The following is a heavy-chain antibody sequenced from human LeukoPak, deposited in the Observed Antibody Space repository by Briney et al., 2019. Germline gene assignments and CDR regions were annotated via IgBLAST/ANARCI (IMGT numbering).Heavy chain of an antibody. CDR3: ASLGDYYGSGSHAPFDY. V-gene: IGHV1-2*02. D-gene: IGHD3-10*01. CDR1: GYTFTGYY. J-gene: IGHJ4*02. Sequence: ASVKVSCKASGYTFTGYYMHWVRQAPGQGLEWLGWINPNSGGTNYAQKFQGRVTMTRDTSISTAYMELTRLRSDDTAVYYCASLGDYYGSGSHAPFDYWGQGTLVTVHS. CDR2: INPNSGGT.